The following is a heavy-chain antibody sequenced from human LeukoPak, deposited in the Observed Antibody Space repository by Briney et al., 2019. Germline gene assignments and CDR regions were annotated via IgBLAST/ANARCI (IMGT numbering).Heavy chain of an antibody. D-gene: IGHD3-3*01. CDR2: ISSNSGYI. V-gene: IGHV3-21*01. J-gene: IGHJ4*02. CDR1: GFTFSSYS. CDR3: ARSARLMKGVVEVTALDD. Sequence: KTGGSLRLSCAASGFTFSSYSMNWVRQAPGKGLEWVSSISSNSGYIYYADSVKGRFTISRGNAKNSLYLQMNSLRADDTAVYYCARSARLMKGVVEVTALDDWGQGTLVTVSS.